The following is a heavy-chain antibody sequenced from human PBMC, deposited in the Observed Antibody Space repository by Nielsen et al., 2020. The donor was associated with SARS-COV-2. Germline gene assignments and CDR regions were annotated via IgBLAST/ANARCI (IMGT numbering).Heavy chain of an antibody. CDR3: ARRVGSGSYRWFDP. Sequence: SETLSLTCSVAGDYIRSDDYYWGWIRQPPGKGLEWIGSIYYSGSTYYNPSLKSRVTISVDTSKNQFSLKLSSVTAADTAVYYCARRVGSGSYRWFDPWGQGTLVTVSS. V-gene: IGHV4-39*01. D-gene: IGHD3-10*01. CDR2: IYYSGST. CDR1: GDYIRSDDYY. J-gene: IGHJ5*02.